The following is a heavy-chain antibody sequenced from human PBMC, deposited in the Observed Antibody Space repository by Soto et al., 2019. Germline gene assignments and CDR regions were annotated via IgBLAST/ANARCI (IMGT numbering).Heavy chain of an antibody. CDR1: GGSISSGGDY. D-gene: IGHD3-10*01. J-gene: IGHJ6*04. Sequence: PSETLSRTGTVSGGSISSGGDYWSWIRQHPGKGLEWIGYIYYSGSTYYNPSRKSRVTISVDTSKNQFSLKLNSVTAADTAGHYCASQVLLWFGALLTRRMAVWGKGTP. V-gene: IGHV4-31*03. CDR2: IYYSGST. CDR3: ASQVLLWFGALLTRRMAV.